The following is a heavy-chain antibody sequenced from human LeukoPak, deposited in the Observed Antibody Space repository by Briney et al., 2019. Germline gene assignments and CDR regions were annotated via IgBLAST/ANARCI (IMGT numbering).Heavy chain of an antibody. V-gene: IGHV1-18*01. CDR2: ISAYKGNT. CDR3: ARDLYGSGPNHFDY. CDR1: GYTFTSYG. D-gene: IGHD3-10*01. J-gene: IGHJ4*02. Sequence: ASVKVSCKASGYTFTSYGISWVRQAPGQGLEWMGWISAYKGNTNYAQNLQGRVTMTTDTSTSTAYMELRSMRPDDTAVYYCARDLYGSGPNHFDYWGQGTLVTVSS.